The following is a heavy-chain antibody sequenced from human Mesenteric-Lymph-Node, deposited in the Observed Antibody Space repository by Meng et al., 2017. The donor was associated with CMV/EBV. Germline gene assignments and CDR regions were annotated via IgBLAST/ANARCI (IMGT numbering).Heavy chain of an antibody. CDR2: MRYDGSNI. V-gene: IGHV3-30*02. CDR3: AKELWIQLWLDAMDV. CDR1: GFTFSNYG. J-gene: IGHJ6*02. D-gene: IGHD5-18*01. Sequence: GGSLRLSCAASGFTFSNYGMHWVRQAPGKGLEWVAFMRYDGSNIYYADSVRGRFTISRDNSKNTLYLQMNNLRPEDTAVYYCAKELWIQLWLDAMDVWGQGTTVTVSS.